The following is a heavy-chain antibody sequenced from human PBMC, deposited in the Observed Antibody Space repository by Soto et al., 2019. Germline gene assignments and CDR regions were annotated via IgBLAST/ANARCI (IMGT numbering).Heavy chain of an antibody. Sequence: ASVKVSCKASGYTFTSYAMHWVRQAPGQRLEWMGWINAGNGNTKYSQKFQGRVTMTTDTSTSTAYMELRSLRSDDTAVYYCAGDRSGFTYYYYYGMDVWGQGTTVTVSS. CDR1: GYTFTSYA. D-gene: IGHD5-12*01. CDR3: AGDRSGFTYYYYYGMDV. V-gene: IGHV1-3*01. J-gene: IGHJ6*02. CDR2: INAGNGNT.